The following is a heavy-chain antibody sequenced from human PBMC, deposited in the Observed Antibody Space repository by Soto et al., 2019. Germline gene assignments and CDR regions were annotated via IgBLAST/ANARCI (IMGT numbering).Heavy chain of an antibody. CDR3: SRRAETNGWNGFGADKYYFDF. CDR1: GYTFTSYD. D-gene: IGHD1-1*01. CDR2: MNPNTGNS. J-gene: IGHJ4*02. V-gene: IGHV1-8*01. Sequence: ASVKVSCKASGYTFTSYDIYWVRQATGQGLEWMGWMNPNTGNSGYAQKFQGRVTVTSDTSINTVYMELSSLRSEDTAVYYCSRRAETNGWNGFGADKYYFDFWGQGTLVTVSS.